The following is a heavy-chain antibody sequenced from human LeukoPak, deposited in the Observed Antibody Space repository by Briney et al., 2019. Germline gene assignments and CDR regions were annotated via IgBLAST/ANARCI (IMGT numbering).Heavy chain of an antibody. Sequence: PGGSLRLSCAASGFTFSSYGMHWVRQAPGKGLEWVAVIWYDGSNKYYADSVKGRFTISRDNSKNTLYLQMNSLRAEDTAVYYCARALGSAAFDIWGQGTMVTVSS. D-gene: IGHD2-15*01. J-gene: IGHJ3*02. CDR2: IWYDGSNK. CDR3: ARALGSAAFDI. V-gene: IGHV3-33*01. CDR1: GFTFSSYG.